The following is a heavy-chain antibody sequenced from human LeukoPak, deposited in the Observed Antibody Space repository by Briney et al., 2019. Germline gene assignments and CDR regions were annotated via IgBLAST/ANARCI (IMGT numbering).Heavy chain of an antibody. J-gene: IGHJ4*02. Sequence: PGGSLRLSCAASGFIFSSYSMAWVRQTPGKGLEWVSGISGSGDSAYYADSVKGRFTISRDNSKNTLYLQMNSLRAEDTAVYYCAKDRNQLLYFDYWGQGTLVTVSS. CDR3: AKDRNQLLYFDY. V-gene: IGHV3-23*01. CDR1: GFIFSSYS. D-gene: IGHD2-2*01. CDR2: ISGSGDSA.